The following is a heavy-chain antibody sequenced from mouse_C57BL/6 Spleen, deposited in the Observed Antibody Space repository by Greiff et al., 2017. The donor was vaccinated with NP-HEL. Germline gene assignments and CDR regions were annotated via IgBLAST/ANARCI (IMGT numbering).Heavy chain of an antibody. CDR3: ARGVFLWYPYAMDY. J-gene: IGHJ4*01. D-gene: IGHD2-1*01. V-gene: IGHV5-4*01. CDR2: ISDGGSYT. CDR1: GFTFSSYA. Sequence: EVQRVESGGGLVKPGGSLKLSCAASGFTFSSYAMSWVRQTPEKRLEWVATISDGGSYTYYPDNVKGRFTISRDNAKNNLYLQMSHLKSEDTAMYYCARGVFLWYPYAMDYWGQGTSVTVSS.